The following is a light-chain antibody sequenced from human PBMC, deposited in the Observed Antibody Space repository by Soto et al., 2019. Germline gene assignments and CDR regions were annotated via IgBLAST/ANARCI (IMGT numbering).Light chain of an antibody. CDR3: TSYTSSNTPLI. J-gene: IGLJ2*01. V-gene: IGLV2-14*01. CDR1: SSDVGGYNY. CDR2: EVN. Sequence: QSALTQPASVSGSPGQSITISCTGTSSDVGGYNYVSWYQQHPGKAPKVMIYEVNNRPSGVSNRFSGSKSGNTASLTISGLQAEYEDDYYCTSYTSSNTPLIFGGGTKLTVL.